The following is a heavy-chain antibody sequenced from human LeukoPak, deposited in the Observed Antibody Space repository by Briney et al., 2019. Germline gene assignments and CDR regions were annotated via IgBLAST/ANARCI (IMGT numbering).Heavy chain of an antibody. Sequence: GGSLRLSCAASGFTFSSYGMSWVRQAPGKGLEWVSAISYSGASIYYADSVKGRFTISRDNSKNTLYLQMNSLRAEDTAVYYCAKEGGSGKFRDYYGMDVWGQGTTVTVSS. V-gene: IGHV3-23*01. CDR2: ISYSGASI. CDR3: AKEGGSGKFRDYYGMDV. CDR1: GFTFSSYG. J-gene: IGHJ6*02. D-gene: IGHD3-10*01.